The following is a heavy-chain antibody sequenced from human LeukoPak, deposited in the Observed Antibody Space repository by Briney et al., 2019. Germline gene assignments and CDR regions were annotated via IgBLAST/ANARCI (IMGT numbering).Heavy chain of an antibody. CDR2: INSDGSST. CDR1: GFTFGNYW. J-gene: IGHJ4*02. CDR3: AKGGATVIDY. V-gene: IGHV3-74*01. D-gene: IGHD4-17*01. Sequence: GGSLRLSCAASGFTFGNYWMHWVRQAPGKGLVWVSRINSDGSSTTSADSVKGRFTISRDNAKNTLYLQMNSLRAEDTAVYYCAKGGATVIDYWGQGTLVTVPS.